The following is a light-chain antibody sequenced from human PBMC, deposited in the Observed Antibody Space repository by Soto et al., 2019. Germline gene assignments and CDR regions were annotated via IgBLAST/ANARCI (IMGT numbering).Light chain of an antibody. CDR3: QQYGSSPPVT. Sequence: EIVLTQSPGTLSLSPGERATLSCRASQSVSSSYLAWYQQKTGQTPRLLIYGASSRATGIPDRFSGSGSGTDFTLTISRLEPEDFAVSYCQQYGSSPPVTFGGGTKVEIK. J-gene: IGKJ4*01. CDR1: QSVSSSY. CDR2: GAS. V-gene: IGKV3-20*01.